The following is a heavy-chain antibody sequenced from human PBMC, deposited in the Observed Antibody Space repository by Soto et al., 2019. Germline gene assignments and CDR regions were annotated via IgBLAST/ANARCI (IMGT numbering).Heavy chain of an antibody. V-gene: IGHV4-4*07. Sequence: ETLCLTCSVSGTYVKREHWIWIRQSPGKGLEWIGCISTSGLTNYNPSLKCRVTISVDTSKPQFSLRLTSVGAADTAIYYCAKDVDASPRIWGPGTLVTVSS. CDR3: AKDVDASPRI. CDR1: GTYVKREH. D-gene: IGHD5-12*01. J-gene: IGHJ4*02. CDR2: ISTSGLT.